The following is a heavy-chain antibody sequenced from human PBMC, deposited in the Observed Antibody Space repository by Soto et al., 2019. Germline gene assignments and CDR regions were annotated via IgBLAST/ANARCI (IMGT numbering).Heavy chain of an antibody. Sequence: ASVKVSCKASGYTFTGYYMHWVRQAPGQGLEWMGWINPNSGGTNYAQKFQGWVTMTRDTSISTAYLELSRLRSEDTAVYYCARTASEYGYGCVDGWGQGTTVTGSS. J-gene: IGHJ6*02. D-gene: IGHD5-12*01. CDR1: GYTFTGYY. CDR3: ARTASEYGYGCVDG. CDR2: INPNSGGT. V-gene: IGHV1-2*04.